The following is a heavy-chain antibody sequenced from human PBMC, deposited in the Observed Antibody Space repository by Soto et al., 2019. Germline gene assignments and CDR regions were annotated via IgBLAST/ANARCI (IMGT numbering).Heavy chain of an antibody. D-gene: IGHD6-6*01. CDR2: ISSSDGST. CDR1: GFTFSSYA. J-gene: IGHJ5*02. V-gene: IGHV3-23*01. CDR3: AKGQYSGSSKWFDP. Sequence: GGSLRLSCATSGFTFSSYAMSWVRQAPGKGLEWVSAISSSDGSTYYADSVKGRFTISRDNSKNTLFLQMNNPRAEDTAVYYCAKGQYSGSSKWFDPWGQGTLVTSPQ.